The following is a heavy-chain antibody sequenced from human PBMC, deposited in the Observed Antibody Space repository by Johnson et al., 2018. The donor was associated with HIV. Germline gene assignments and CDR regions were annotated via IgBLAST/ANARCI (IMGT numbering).Heavy chain of an antibody. D-gene: IGHD1-26*01. Sequence: VLLVESGGGLVKPGGSLRLSCAASGFTFNRAWMSWVRQAPGRGLEWVGRIKSKTDGGTTDNAAPVNGRFTISRNDSNSMLKLQMNNLKTEDTAVYYCTTGPGGATKGGGAFDIWGQGTMVTVSS. CDR3: TTGPGGATKGGGAFDI. V-gene: IGHV3-15*01. CDR1: GFTFNRAW. CDR2: IKSKTDGGTT. J-gene: IGHJ3*02.